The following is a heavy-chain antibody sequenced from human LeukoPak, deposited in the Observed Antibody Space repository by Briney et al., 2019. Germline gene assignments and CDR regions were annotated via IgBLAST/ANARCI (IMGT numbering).Heavy chain of an antibody. J-gene: IGHJ6*03. V-gene: IGHV1-2*02. Sequence: GASVKVSCKASGYTFTGYYMHWVRQAPGQGLEWMGWINPNSGGTNYAQKFQGRVTMTRDTSISTAYMELSRLRSDDTAVYYCASATRYSSSWYDSIHHMDVWGKGTTVTISS. D-gene: IGHD6-13*01. CDR2: INPNSGGT. CDR3: ASATRYSSSWYDSIHHMDV. CDR1: GYTFTGYY.